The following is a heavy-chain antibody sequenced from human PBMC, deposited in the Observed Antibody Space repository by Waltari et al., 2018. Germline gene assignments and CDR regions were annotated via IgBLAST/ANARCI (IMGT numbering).Heavy chain of an antibody. D-gene: IGHD1-26*01. J-gene: IGHJ3*02. Sequence: QVQLQQWGAGLLKPSETLSLTCAVYGGSFNFYYWNWIRQPPGKGLEWIGEINHSGSTNYTPSLKSRVTISVDTSENQFSLKLSSVTAADTAVYYCARVRSGIYRDAFDIWGQGTLVTVSS. V-gene: IGHV4-34*01. CDR3: ARVRSGIYRDAFDI. CDR2: INHSGST. CDR1: GGSFNFYY.